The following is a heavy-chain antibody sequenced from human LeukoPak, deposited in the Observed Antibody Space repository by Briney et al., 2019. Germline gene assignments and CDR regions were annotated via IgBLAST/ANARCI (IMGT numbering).Heavy chain of an antibody. D-gene: IGHD5-18*01. J-gene: IGHJ4*02. CDR2: ISGRSGNT. V-gene: IGHV3-23*01. Sequence: GGSLRLSCAASGFTFTTHAMSWVRQAPGKGLEWVSVISGRSGNTHYADSVKGRFTISRDNSKRVVFLHMNSLRADDTAIYYCVKDQDMNTAMVFDFWGQGTLVTVSS. CDR3: VKDQDMNTAMVFDF. CDR1: GFTFTTHA.